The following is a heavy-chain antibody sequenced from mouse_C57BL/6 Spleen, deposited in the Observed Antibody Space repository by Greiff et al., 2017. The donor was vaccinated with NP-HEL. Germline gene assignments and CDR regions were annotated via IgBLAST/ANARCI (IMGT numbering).Heavy chain of an antibody. V-gene: IGHV5-17*01. J-gene: IGHJ4*01. D-gene: IGHD4-1*01. CDR3: AEGNWVYAMDY. Sequence: EVMLVESGGGLVKPGGSLKLSCAASGFTFSDYGMHWVRQAPEKGLEWVAYISSGSSTIYYADTVKGRFTISRDNAKNTLFLQMTSLRSEDTAMYYCAEGNWVYAMDYWGQGTSVTVSS. CDR2: ISSGSSTI. CDR1: GFTFSDYG.